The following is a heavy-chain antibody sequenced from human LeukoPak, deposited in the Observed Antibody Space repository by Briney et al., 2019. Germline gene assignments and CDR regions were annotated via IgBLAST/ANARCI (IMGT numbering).Heavy chain of an antibody. CDR3: AKGPNSGYDKGDDY. D-gene: IGHD5-12*01. V-gene: IGHV3-23*01. CDR1: GFTFSSYA. Sequence: SGGSLRLSCAASGFTFSSYAMSWVRPAPGKGLEWVSAISGSGGSTYYADSVKGRFTISRDNSKNTLYLRMNSLRAEDTAVYYCAKGPNSGYDKGDDYWGQGTLVTVSS. CDR2: ISGSGGST. J-gene: IGHJ4*02.